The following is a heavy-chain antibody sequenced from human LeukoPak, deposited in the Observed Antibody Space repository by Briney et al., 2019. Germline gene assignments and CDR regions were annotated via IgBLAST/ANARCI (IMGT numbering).Heavy chain of an antibody. V-gene: IGHV3-30*02. Sequence: GGSLRLSCAASGFTFSSYGMHWVRQAPGKGLELVAFIRYDGSNKYYADSVKGRFTIARDNSKNTLYLQMNSLRAEDTAVYYCARDAYYDSSGYCHYWGQGTLVTVSS. J-gene: IGHJ4*02. D-gene: IGHD3-22*01. CDR3: ARDAYYDSSGYCHY. CDR1: GFTFSSYG. CDR2: IRYDGSNK.